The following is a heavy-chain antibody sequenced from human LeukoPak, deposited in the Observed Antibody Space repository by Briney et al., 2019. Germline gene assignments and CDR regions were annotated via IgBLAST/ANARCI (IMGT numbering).Heavy chain of an antibody. V-gene: IGHV4-59*06. CDR3: ARGVSRHSVPLNDAFDI. J-gene: IGHJ3*02. Sequence: SETLSLTCTVSGGSISSYYWSWIRQHPGKGLEWIGYIYYSGSTYYNPSLKSRVTISVDTSKNQFSLKLSSVTAADTAVYYCARGVSRHSVPLNDAFDIWGQGTMVTVSS. CDR1: GGSISSYY. D-gene: IGHD2-8*01. CDR2: IYYSGST.